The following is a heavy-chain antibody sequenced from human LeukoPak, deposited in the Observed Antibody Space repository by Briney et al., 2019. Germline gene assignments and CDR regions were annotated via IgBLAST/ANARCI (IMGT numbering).Heavy chain of an antibody. J-gene: IGHJ4*02. D-gene: IGHD4-17*01. CDR2: ISGNGDST. CDR1: GFIFSSHA. Sequence: GGSLRLSCAASGFIFSSHAMNWVRQAPGKGLEWVSAISGNGDSTYYADSMKGRFTISRDNSKNTLYLQMTSLRAEDTAVYYCAKRASGDSGPFDYWGQGTLVTVSS. CDR3: AKRASGDSGPFDY. V-gene: IGHV3-23*01.